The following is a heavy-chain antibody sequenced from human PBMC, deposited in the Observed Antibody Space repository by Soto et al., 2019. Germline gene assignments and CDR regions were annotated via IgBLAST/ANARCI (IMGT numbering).Heavy chain of an antibody. V-gene: IGHV3-43*01. D-gene: IGHD2-15*01. Sequence: PWWSLRLSCSASVFTFDDYTMHWVRQAPGKGLEWVSLISWDGGSTYYADSVKGRFTISRDNSKNSLYLQMNSLRTEDTALYYCAKDIACGSCYSDYYYGMDVWGQGTTVTVSS. CDR1: VFTFDDYT. CDR2: ISWDGGST. CDR3: AKDIACGSCYSDYYYGMDV. J-gene: IGHJ6*02.